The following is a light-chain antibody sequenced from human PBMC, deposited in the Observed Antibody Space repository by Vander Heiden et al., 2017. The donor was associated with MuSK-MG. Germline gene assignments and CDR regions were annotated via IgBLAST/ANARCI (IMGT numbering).Light chain of an antibody. J-gene: IGLJ1*01. CDR1: SSDVGGYNY. Sequence: QSALPQPASVSGSPGQSITISCPGASSDVGGYNYVSWYQQHPGKAPKLMIYDVTNRPSGVSNRFSGSKSGNTASLTISGLQAEDEADYYCSSRSRTSTILVFGTGTKVTVL. CDR2: DVT. CDR3: SSRSRTSTILV. V-gene: IGLV2-14*01.